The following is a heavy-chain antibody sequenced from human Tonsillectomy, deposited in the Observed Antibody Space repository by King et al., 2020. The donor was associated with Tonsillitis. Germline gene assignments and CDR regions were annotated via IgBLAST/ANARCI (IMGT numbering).Heavy chain of an antibody. Sequence: VQLVESGGGLVQPGGSLRLSCAASGFTFSNYWMSWVRQAPGKGLEWVANIDQDGSEKFYVDSVKGRFTISRDNAKNSLYLQMNSLRAEDTAVYFCTTCWSGYFDYWGQGTLVTVSS. J-gene: IGHJ4*02. CDR2: IDQDGSEK. CDR1: GFTFSNYW. D-gene: IGHD3-3*01. CDR3: TTCWSGYFDY. V-gene: IGHV3-7*01.